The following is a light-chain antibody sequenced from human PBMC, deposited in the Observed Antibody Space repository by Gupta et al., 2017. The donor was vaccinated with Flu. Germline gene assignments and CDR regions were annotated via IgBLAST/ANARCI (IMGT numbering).Light chain of an antibody. J-gene: IGLJ2*01. Sequence: TISSTGTSTDVGSDDIVSWSPPHPDKAPKLIVCEEISRTAGVAVSFSGSKAGNTASLTISGRPQADDDDYYCWSYEASNYTVFGGGTKVTVL. V-gene: IGLV2-23*01. CDR3: WSYEASNYTV. CDR1: STDVGSDDI. CDR2: EEI.